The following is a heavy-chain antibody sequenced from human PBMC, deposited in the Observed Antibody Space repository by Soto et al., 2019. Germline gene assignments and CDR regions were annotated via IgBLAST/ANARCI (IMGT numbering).Heavy chain of an antibody. V-gene: IGHV1-3*01. J-gene: IGHJ4*02. CDR3: ARDDSGYSGSHYIDYFNY. CDR1: GNTFHNYA. Sequence: QVQLVQSGAELKKPGASVRVSCKSSGNTFHNYAIHWVRQAPRQRPEWMGWINGGNGNTYYSEPFQGRVTFTRDTSASTVYMELRSLRSEDTAIYYCARDDSGYSGSHYIDYFNYWGQGALVTVSS. D-gene: IGHD1-26*01. CDR2: INGGNGNT.